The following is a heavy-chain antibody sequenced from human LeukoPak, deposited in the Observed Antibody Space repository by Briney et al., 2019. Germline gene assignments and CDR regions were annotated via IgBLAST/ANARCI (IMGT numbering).Heavy chain of an antibody. J-gene: IGHJ5*02. D-gene: IGHD3-9*01. CDR1: GYTFTDYY. Sequence: ASVKVSCKASGYTFTDYYMHWVRQAPGQGLEWMGWINPNSGGTNYAQKFQGRVTMTRDTSISTAYMELSRLRSDDTAVYYCASTDLRYFDWPVSWGQGTLVTVSS. CDR3: ASTDLRYFDWPVS. CDR2: INPNSGGT. V-gene: IGHV1-2*02.